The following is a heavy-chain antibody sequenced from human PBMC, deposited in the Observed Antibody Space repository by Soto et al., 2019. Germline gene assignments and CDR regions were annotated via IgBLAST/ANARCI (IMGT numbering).Heavy chain of an antibody. CDR1: GYSFIDYC. CDR2: ISPKSGGT. Sequence: ASVKVSCKASGYSFIDYCMHWVRQAPGQGFEWMGRISPKSGGTNYAQKFEGRVTMTWDTSLNTAYMELSSLISEDTAVCYCERPPGYISDWYSFDLWGQGTLVTVSS. J-gene: IGHJ4*02. V-gene: IGHV1-2*02. D-gene: IGHD3-9*01. CDR3: ERPPGYISDWYSFDL.